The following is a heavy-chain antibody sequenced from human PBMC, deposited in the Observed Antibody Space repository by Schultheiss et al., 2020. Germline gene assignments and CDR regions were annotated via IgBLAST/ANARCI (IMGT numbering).Heavy chain of an antibody. V-gene: IGHV4-4*07. Sequence: SETLSLTCTVSGGSISSYYWSWIRQPAGKGLEWIGRIYTSGSTNYNPSLKSRVAISVDMSKNQFSLKLSSVTAADTAVYYCASSEGAWELVDAFDIWGKGTMVTVSS. D-gene: IGHD4-23*01. CDR3: ASSEGAWELVDAFDI. J-gene: IGHJ3*02. CDR2: IYTSGST. CDR1: GGSISSYY.